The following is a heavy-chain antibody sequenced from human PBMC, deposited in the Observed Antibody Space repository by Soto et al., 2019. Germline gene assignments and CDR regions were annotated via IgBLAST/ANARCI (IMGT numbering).Heavy chain of an antibody. V-gene: IGHV4-31*03. CDR2: IYYSGST. J-gene: IGHJ6*02. Sequence: SETLSLTCTVSGGSISSGGYYWSWIRQHPGKGLEWIGYIYYSGSTYYNPSLKSRVTISVDTSKNQFSLKLSSVTAADTAVYYCAACDSSRHFGYYYYGMDVWGQGTTVTVSS. CDR3: AACDSSRHFGYYYYGMDV. D-gene: IGHD6-13*01. CDR1: GGSISSGGYY.